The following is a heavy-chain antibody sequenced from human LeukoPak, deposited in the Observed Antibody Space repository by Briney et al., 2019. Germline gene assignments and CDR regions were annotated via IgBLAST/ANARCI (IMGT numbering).Heavy chain of an antibody. Sequence: GGSLRLSCAASGLTFSSYSMNWVRQAPGKGLEWVSYISSSSSTIYYADSVKGRFTISRDNAKNSLYLQMNSLRAEDTAVYYCARDTMVRGNGFDPWGQGTLVTVSS. D-gene: IGHD3-10*01. CDR1: GLTFSSYS. CDR2: ISSSSSTI. CDR3: ARDTMVRGNGFDP. V-gene: IGHV3-48*04. J-gene: IGHJ5*02.